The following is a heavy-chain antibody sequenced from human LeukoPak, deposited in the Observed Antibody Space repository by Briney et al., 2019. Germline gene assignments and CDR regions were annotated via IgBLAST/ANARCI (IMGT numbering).Heavy chain of an antibody. J-gene: IGHJ4*02. Sequence: PGGSLRLSCAASGFTFSSYSMNWVRQAPGKGPEWVSYISSSGGTLNYADSVKGRFTISRDNAKNSLYLQVNSLRDEDTAVYYCARGTPNFDYWGQGTLVTVSS. CDR2: ISSSGGTL. CDR1: GFTFSSYS. V-gene: IGHV3-48*02. CDR3: ARGTPNFDY.